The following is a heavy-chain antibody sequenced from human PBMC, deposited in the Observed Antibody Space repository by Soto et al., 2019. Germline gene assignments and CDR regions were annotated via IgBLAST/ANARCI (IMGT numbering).Heavy chain of an antibody. V-gene: IGHV3-48*03. CDR1: GFTFSSYE. CDR3: ARILPSIAVAGMEY. CDR2: ISSSGSTI. D-gene: IGHD6-19*01. Sequence: PGGSLRLSCAASGFTFSSYEMNWVRQAPGKGLEWVSYISSSGSTIYYADSVKGRFTISRDNAKNSLYLQMNSLRAEDTAVYYCARILPSIAVAGMEYWGQGTLVTVSS. J-gene: IGHJ4*02.